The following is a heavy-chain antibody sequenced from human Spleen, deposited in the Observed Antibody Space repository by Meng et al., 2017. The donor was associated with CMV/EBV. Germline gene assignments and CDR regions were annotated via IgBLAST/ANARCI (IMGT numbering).Heavy chain of an antibody. Sequence: SETLSLTCTVSGVSISGNYYSWIRQPPGKGLEWIGYIYYTGSTDYNSSLKSRVTLSLDTSKNQFSLKLSSVTAADTAVYYCARGLVGATPRAVDYWGQGTLVTVSS. D-gene: IGHD1-26*01. CDR2: IYYTGST. CDR3: ARGLVGATPRAVDY. V-gene: IGHV4-59*01. J-gene: IGHJ4*02. CDR1: GVSISGNY.